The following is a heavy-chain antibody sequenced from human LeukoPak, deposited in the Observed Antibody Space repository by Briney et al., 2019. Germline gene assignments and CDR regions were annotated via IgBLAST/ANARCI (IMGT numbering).Heavy chain of an antibody. J-gene: IGHJ4*02. CDR3: ARGVPHDYGDYPFDY. V-gene: IGHV4-31*03. Sequence: SETLSLTCTVSDGSISSGGYYWSWIRQHPGKGLEWIGYIYYSGSTYYNPSLKSRVTISVDTSKNQFSLKLSSVTAADTAVYYCARGVPHDYGDYPFDYWGQGTLVTVSS. CDR2: IYYSGST. D-gene: IGHD4-17*01. CDR1: DGSISSGGYY.